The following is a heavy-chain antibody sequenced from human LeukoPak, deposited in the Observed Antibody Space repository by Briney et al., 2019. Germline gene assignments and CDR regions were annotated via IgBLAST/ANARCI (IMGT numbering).Heavy chain of an antibody. Sequence: PGGSLRLSCAASGFAFSSFAMSWVRQAPGKGLEWVSAITGGGSSTYYADSVKGRFTISRDNSKNTLYLQMNSLRADDTAIYYCAKTDSGDWGQGTLVTVSS. D-gene: IGHD3-10*01. J-gene: IGHJ4*02. V-gene: IGHV3-23*01. CDR3: AKTDSGD. CDR1: GFAFSSFA. CDR2: ITGGGSST.